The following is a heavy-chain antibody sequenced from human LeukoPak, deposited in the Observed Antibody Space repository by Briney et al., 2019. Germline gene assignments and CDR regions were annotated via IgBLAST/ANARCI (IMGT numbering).Heavy chain of an antibody. V-gene: IGHV1-24*01. J-gene: IGHJ3*01. CDR3: ATEDPSGLDVLLN. D-gene: IGHD3-10*02. Sequence: ASVKVSCKISGFLLRESSMHWVRQAPGKGLEWMGGFDAENGEIIYAQKLQGRVTMTEDISTDTAYMELSDLRSDDTAVYYCATEDPSGLDVLLNWGQGTMVTVSS. CDR2: FDAENGEI. CDR1: GFLLRESS.